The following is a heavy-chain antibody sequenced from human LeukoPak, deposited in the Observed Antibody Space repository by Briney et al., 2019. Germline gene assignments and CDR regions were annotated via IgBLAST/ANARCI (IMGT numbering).Heavy chain of an antibody. CDR3: ATDGPWGRVELDH. J-gene: IGHJ4*02. D-gene: IGHD3-16*01. Sequence: GGSLRLSCAASEFTFSNYWVHWVRQAPGKGLVWLSRINGDGSTTTYADSVKGRFTISTDKAKNTVHLQMNSLSAEDTAVYYCATDGPWGRVELDHWGQGALVTVSS. CDR2: INGDGSTT. V-gene: IGHV3-74*01. CDR1: EFTFSNYW.